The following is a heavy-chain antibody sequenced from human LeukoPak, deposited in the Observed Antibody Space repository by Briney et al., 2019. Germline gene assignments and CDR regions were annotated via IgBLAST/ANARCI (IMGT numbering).Heavy chain of an antibody. CDR3: ARGPVKGYYDSSGYYPFDY. CDR2: ISSSGSTI. V-gene: IGHV3-48*03. J-gene: IGHJ4*02. Sequence: GGSLRLSCAASGFTFSSYEMNWVRQAPGKGLEWVSYISSSGSTIYYADSVKGRFTISRDNAKNSLYLQMNSLRAEDTALYHCARGPVKGYYDSSGYYPFDYWGQGTLVTVSS. CDR1: GFTFSSYE. D-gene: IGHD3-22*01.